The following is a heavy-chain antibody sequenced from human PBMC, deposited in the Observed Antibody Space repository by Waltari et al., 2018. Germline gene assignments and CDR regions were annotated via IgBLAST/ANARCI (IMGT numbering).Heavy chain of an antibody. Sequence: QLQLQESGPRLVRPSETLSPLCRLSGVSITINRHYWAWIRQSPGQGLEWIGTVSYSGTTYISPSLKSRVSVSRDTSKNQVSLILGSVTAADMAVYYCATYIGASVGTAAFDVWGQGTMVTVSS. CDR2: VSYSGTT. J-gene: IGHJ3*01. CDR3: ATYIGASVGTAAFDV. CDR1: GVSITINRHY. V-gene: IGHV4-39*01. D-gene: IGHD5-12*01.